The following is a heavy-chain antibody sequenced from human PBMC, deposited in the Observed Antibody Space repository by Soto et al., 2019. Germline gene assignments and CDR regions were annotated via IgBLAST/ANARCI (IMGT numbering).Heavy chain of an antibody. CDR1: GYTFTSYG. D-gene: IGHD3-10*01. CDR3: ARDVNTPYIWFVQLLLKSWFDP. CDR2: ISAYNGNT. V-gene: IGHV1-18*01. J-gene: IGHJ5*02. Sequence: QVQLVQSGAEVKKPGASVKVSCKASGYTFTSYGISWVRQAPGQGLEWMGWISAYNGNTNYAQKLQGRVTMTTDTSTRTAYMELRRLRSDDTAVYYCARDVNTPYIWFVQLLLKSWFDPWGQGTLVTVSS.